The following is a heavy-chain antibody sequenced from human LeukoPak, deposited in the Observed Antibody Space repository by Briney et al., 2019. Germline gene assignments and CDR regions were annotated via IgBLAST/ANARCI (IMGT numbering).Heavy chain of an antibody. CDR1: GFTFNDYY. CDR2: ISSSGSTI. D-gene: IGHD3-10*01. J-gene: IGHJ4*02. Sequence: GGSLRLSCAASGFTFNDYYMSWIRQAPGKGLEWVSYISSSGSTIYYADSVKGRFTISRDNAKNSLYLQMNSLRAEDTAVYYCARDRGPSTMVRGVRLDYWGQGTLVTVSS. V-gene: IGHV3-11*04. CDR3: ARDRGPSTMVRGVRLDY.